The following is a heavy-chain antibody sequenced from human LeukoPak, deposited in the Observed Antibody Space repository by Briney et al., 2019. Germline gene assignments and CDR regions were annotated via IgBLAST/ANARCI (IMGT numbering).Heavy chain of an antibody. CDR2: ISAYNGNT. J-gene: IGHJ4*02. CDR3: ARWGGHYDSEFDY. D-gene: IGHD3-22*01. V-gene: IGHV1-18*01. Sequence: ASVTVSCTASGSTFTSYGISWVRQAHGQGNEWMGWISAYNGNTNYAQKLQGRVTMTTDTSTSTAYMELRSLRSDATAVYYCARWGGHYDSEFDYWGQGTLVTVSS. CDR1: GSTFTSYG.